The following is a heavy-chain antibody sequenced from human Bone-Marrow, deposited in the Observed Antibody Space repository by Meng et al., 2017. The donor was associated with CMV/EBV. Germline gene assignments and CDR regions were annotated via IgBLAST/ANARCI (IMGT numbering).Heavy chain of an antibody. CDR3: AEIAAAGTIDY. J-gene: IGHJ4*02. CDR1: GGSFSGYY. Sequence: SDTLSLTCAVYGGSFSGYYWSWIRQPPGKGLEWIGSIYYSGSTYYNPSLKSRVTISVDTSKNQFSLKLSPVTAADTAVYYCAEIAAAGTIDYWGQGTLVTVSS. D-gene: IGHD6-13*01. CDR2: IYYSGST. V-gene: IGHV4-34*01.